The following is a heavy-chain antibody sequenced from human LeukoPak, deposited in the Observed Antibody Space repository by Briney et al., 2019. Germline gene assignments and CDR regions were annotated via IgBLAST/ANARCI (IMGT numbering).Heavy chain of an antibody. D-gene: IGHD2-2*01. CDR3: ARRASHCSTTTCYSFDY. Sequence: GASVKVSCKASGYTFTSYGISWVRQAPGQGLEWMGWINPKSGGTHYAQKFQGRVTMTRDTSVTTVYMDLSRLRSDDTAVYFCARRASHCSTTTCYSFDYWGQGTLVTVSS. CDR2: INPKSGGT. CDR1: GYTFTSYG. J-gene: IGHJ4*02. V-gene: IGHV1-2*02.